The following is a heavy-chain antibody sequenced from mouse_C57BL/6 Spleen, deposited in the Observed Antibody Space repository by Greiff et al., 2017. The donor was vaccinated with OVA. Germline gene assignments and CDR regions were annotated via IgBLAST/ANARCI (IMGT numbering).Heavy chain of an antibody. CDR2: ISSGSSTI. CDR1: GFTFSDYG. CDR3: ARGYGSIYWYFDV. Sequence: EVQLVESGGGLVKPGGSLKLSCAASGFTFSDYGMHWVRQAPEKGLEWVAYISSGSSTIYYADTVKGRFTISRDNAKNTLFLQMTSLRSEDTAMYYCARGYGSIYWYFDVWGTGTTVTVSS. D-gene: IGHD1-1*01. V-gene: IGHV5-17*01. J-gene: IGHJ1*03.